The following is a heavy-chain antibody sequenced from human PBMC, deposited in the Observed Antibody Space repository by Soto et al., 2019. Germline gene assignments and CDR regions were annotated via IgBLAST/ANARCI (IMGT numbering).Heavy chain of an antibody. CDR1: GFTFSSYA. V-gene: IGHV3-23*01. CDR2: ISGSGGST. Sequence: GGSLRLSCAASGFTFSSYAMSWVRQAPGKGLEWVSAISGSGGSTYYADSVKGRFTVSRDNSKNTLYLQMNSLRAEDTAVYYCALYTMVRPYYYYGMDVWGQGTTVTVSS. D-gene: IGHD3-10*01. J-gene: IGHJ6*02. CDR3: ALYTMVRPYYYYGMDV.